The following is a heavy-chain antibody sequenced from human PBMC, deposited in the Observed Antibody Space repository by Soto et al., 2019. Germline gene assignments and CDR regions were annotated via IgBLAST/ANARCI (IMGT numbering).Heavy chain of an antibody. CDR2: IYYSGST. CDR1: GGSISSYY. J-gene: IGHJ3*02. Sequence: QVQLQESGPGLVKPSETLSLTCTVSGGSISSYYWSWIRQPPGKGLEWIGYIYYSGSTNYNPSLKSRVTVSVDTSNTHFSLKLSSLTAADTAVYYCASRYGSAFDIWGQGTMVTVSS. V-gene: IGHV4-59*01. D-gene: IGHD3-10*01. CDR3: ASRYGSAFDI.